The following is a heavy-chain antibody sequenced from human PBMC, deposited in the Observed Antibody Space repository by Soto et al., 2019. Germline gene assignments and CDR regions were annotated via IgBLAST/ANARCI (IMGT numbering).Heavy chain of an antibody. V-gene: IGHV3-11*01. CDR3: VRALRGGYNNGWPPGY. J-gene: IGHJ4*02. D-gene: IGHD6-19*01. CDR1: GFTFGDYY. CDR2: ISSSGSST. Sequence: SLRLSCAASGFTFGDYYMSWIRQAPGKGLEWVSYISSSGSSTYYVDSVRGRFTISRDNAKNSLYLQMDSLGAEDTAVYYCVRALRGGYNNGWPPGYWGQGILVTVS.